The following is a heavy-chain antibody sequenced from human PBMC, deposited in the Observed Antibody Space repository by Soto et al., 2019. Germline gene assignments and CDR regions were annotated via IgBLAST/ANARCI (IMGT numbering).Heavy chain of an antibody. CDR2: IYPGDSDT. CDR3: ARRGGYSYGANYYGMDV. CDR1: GYSFTSYW. Sequence: PGESLKISCKGSGYSFTSYWIGWVRQMPGKGLEWMGIIYPGDSDTGYSPSFQGQVTISADKSISTAYLQWSSLKASDTAMYYCARRGGYSYGANYYGMDVWGQGTTVTVSS. D-gene: IGHD5-18*01. J-gene: IGHJ6*02. V-gene: IGHV5-51*01.